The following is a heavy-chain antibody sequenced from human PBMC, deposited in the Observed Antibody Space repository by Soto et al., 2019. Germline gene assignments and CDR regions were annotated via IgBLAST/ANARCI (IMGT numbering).Heavy chain of an antibody. V-gene: IGHV3-30-3*01. Sequence: GGSLRLSCAASGFTFSSYAMHWVRQAPGKGLEWVAVISYDGSNKYYADSVKGRFTISRDNSKNTLYLQMNSLRAEDTAVYYCARDHGPAGARTSGYSYGYYIDYWGQGTLVTVSS. J-gene: IGHJ4*02. CDR1: GFTFSSYA. D-gene: IGHD5-18*01. CDR2: ISYDGSNK. CDR3: ARDHGPAGARTSGYSYGYYIDY.